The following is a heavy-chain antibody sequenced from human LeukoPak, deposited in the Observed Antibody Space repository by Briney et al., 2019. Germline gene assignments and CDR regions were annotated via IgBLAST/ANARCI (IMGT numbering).Heavy chain of an antibody. D-gene: IGHD5-18*01. CDR2: IWYDGSNK. CDR3: ARGYSYGIFDY. V-gene: IGHV3-33*01. J-gene: IGHJ4*02. CDR1: GFTFSSYG. Sequence: PGGSLRLSCAASGFTFSSYGMHWVRQAPGKGLEGVAVIWYDGSNKYYADSVKGRFTISKDNSKNTLYLQMNSLRAEDTAVYYCARGYSYGIFDYWGQGTLVTVSS.